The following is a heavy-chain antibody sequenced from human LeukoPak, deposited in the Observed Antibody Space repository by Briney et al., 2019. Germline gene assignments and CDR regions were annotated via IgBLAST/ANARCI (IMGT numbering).Heavy chain of an antibody. CDR3: AREIKLRDNYYYYYYMDV. Sequence: ASVKVSCKASGYTFTSYYMHWVRQAPGQGLEWMGIINPSGGSTSYAQKFQGRVTMTRDTSISTAYMELSRLRSDDTAVYYCAREIKLRDNYYYYYYMDVWGKGTTVTVSS. D-gene: IGHD1-1*01. J-gene: IGHJ6*03. CDR2: INPSGGST. V-gene: IGHV1-46*01. CDR1: GYTFTSYY.